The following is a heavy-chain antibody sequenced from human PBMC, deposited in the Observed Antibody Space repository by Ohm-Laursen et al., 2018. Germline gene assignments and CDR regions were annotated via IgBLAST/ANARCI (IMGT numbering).Heavy chain of an antibody. CDR3: ARNPTIFGVGYKFDP. CDR1: GGSISTYF. J-gene: IGHJ5*02. CDR2: IHTSGSF. D-gene: IGHD3-3*01. Sequence: TLSLTCTVSGGSISTYFWSWIRQPPGKGLEWIGRIHTSGSFNYNPSLKSRVIMSVDTSKNQLSLELSSVTAADTAVYYCARNPTIFGVGYKFDPWGQGTLVTVSS. V-gene: IGHV4-4*07.